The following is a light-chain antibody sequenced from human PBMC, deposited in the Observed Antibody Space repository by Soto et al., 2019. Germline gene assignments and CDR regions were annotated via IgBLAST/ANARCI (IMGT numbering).Light chain of an antibody. V-gene: IGKV1-39*01. CDR2: TAS. J-gene: IGKJ2*01. CDR1: QNIYSY. CDR3: QHSYSIPFT. Sequence: DIQMTQSPSSLSSSVGDRVTITCRASQNIYSYLNWYQQKPGTAPKLLIYTASNLQHGVPSKFSGSGSGTDFTLTISSLQPEDFATYYCQHSYSIPFTFGQGTKLEI.